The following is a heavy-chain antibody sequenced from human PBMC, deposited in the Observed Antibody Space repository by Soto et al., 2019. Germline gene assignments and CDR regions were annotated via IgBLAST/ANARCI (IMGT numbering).Heavy chain of an antibody. CDR1: GYTFTSYE. J-gene: IGHJ5*02. V-gene: IGHV1-8*01. D-gene: IGHD6-13*01. Sequence: ASVKVSCKASGYTFTSYEINWVRQATGEGLEWMGWMNPNSGNTGYAQKFQGRVTMTRNTSIRTAYMELSSLSSEDTAVYYCARGGIAAAGTLGFDPWGQGTLVTASS. CDR2: MNPNSGNT. CDR3: ARGGIAAAGTLGFDP.